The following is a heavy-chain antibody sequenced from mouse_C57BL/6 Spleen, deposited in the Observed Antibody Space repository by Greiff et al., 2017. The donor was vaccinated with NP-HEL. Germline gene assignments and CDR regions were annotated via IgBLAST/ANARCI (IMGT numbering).Heavy chain of an antibody. CDR2: IDPETGGT. Sequence: VQLQQSGAELVRPGASVTLSCKASGYTFTDYEMHWVKQTPVHGLEWIGAIDPETGGTAYNQKFKGKAILTADKSSSTAYMELRSLTSEDSAVYYCTRDYDGYYVGFAYWGQGTLVTVSA. CDR3: TRDYDGYYVGFAY. V-gene: IGHV1-15*01. CDR1: GYTFTDYE. D-gene: IGHD2-3*01. J-gene: IGHJ3*01.